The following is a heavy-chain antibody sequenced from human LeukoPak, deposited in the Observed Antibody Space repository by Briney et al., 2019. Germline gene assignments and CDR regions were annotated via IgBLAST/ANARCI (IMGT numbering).Heavy chain of an antibody. CDR2: ISSSSSYI. Sequence: GRSLRLSCAASGFTFSSYSMNWVRQAPGKGLEWVSSISSSSSYIYYADSVKGRYTISRDNAKNSLYLQMNSLRAEDTAVYYCARDVTSSSIAFDYWGQGTLVTVSS. CDR3: ARDVTSSSIAFDY. D-gene: IGHD6-13*01. V-gene: IGHV3-21*01. J-gene: IGHJ4*02. CDR1: GFTFSSYS.